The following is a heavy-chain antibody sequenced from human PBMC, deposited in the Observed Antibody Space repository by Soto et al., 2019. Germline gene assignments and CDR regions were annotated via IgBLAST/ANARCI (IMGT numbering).Heavy chain of an antibody. CDR1: GFTFSSYG. J-gene: IGHJ4*02. CDR3: AKDPARTTNNYFQY. Sequence: QVHLVESGGGVVQPGRSLRLSCSASGFTFSSYGMHWVRQAPGKGLEWVAVIWHDGSNKYYADFVKGRFAISRDNSKNTLYLQMNSLRAEDTAVYYCAKDPARTTNNYFQYWGQGTVVTVSS. CDR2: IWHDGSNK. D-gene: IGHD1-7*01. V-gene: IGHV3-33*06.